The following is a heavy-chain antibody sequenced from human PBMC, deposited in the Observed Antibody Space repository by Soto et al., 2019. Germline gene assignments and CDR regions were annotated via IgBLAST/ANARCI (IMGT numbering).Heavy chain of an antibody. D-gene: IGHD2-21*02. V-gene: IGHV3-33*01. CDR2: IWYDGSNK. CDR3: ARDVGGNSYYFDY. CDR1: GFTFSSYG. Sequence: QVQLVESGGGVVQPGRSLRLSCAASGFTFSSYGMHWVRQAPGKGLEWVAVIWYDGSNKYYADSVKGRFTISRDNFKNTLYLQMNRLRAEDTAVYYCARDVGGNSYYFDYWGQGTMVTVSS. J-gene: IGHJ4*02.